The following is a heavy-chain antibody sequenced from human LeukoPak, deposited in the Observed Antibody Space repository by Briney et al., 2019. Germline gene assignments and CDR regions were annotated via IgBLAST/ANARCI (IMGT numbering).Heavy chain of an antibody. CDR1: GYTFNTYD. D-gene: IGHD3-16*01. CDR2: IDSSGGYT. V-gene: IGHV3-13*01. Sequence: GGSLRLSCAASGYTFNTYDMHWVRQTTGQGLEWTSSIDSSGGYTYYAGSVKGRFTISRENDKNSLYLHMNSLRVGDTAVYSCVRGGEIGLDYWGHGTLVTVSS. CDR3: VRGGEIGLDY. J-gene: IGHJ4*01.